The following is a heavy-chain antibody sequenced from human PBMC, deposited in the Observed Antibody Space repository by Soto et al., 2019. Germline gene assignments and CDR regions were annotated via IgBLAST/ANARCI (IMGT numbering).Heavy chain of an antibody. CDR1: GGSLTSYP. J-gene: IGHJ4*02. D-gene: IGHD3-16*01. CDR2: IIPIHGST. CDR3: ARGWGLVS. Sequence: QMEQSGAEVRKPGSSVKVSCKPSGGSLTSYPMAWVRQAPGQGFEWLGGIIPIHGSTEYAQKFQGRVTITADESTNRATLELTGLTSEDTAVYYCARGWGLVSWGQGTLVTVSS. V-gene: IGHV1-69*01.